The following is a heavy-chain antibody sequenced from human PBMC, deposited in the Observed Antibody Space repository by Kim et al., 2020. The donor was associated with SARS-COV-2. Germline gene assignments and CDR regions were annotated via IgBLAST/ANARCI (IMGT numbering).Heavy chain of an antibody. CDR2: ISWNSGSI. V-gene: IGHV3-9*01. D-gene: IGHD3-9*01. J-gene: IGHJ4*02. CDR1: GFTFDDYA. CDR3: AKATRITIFALDY. Sequence: GGSLRLSCAASGFTFDDYAMHWVRQAPGKGLEWVSGISWNSGSIGYADSVKGRFTISRDNARNSLYLQMNSLRADDTALYYCAKATRITIFALDYWGQGT.